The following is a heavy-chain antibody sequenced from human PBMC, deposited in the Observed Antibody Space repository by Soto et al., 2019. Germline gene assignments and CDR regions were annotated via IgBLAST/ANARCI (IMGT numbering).Heavy chain of an antibody. D-gene: IGHD3-3*01. Sequence: EVQLVESGGGLVQPGRSLRLSCAASGFTFEDYAMHWVRQAPGKGPEWVSGISWNSGNIGYAETVKGRFTISRDNAKNSLYRKINSPRGENTALYYCVKDGVKSVFGLVYDGSDIWGHGTMVTVSS. CDR1: GFTFEDYA. CDR3: VKDGVKSVFGLVYDGSDI. J-gene: IGHJ3*02. V-gene: IGHV3-9*01. CDR2: ISWNSGNI.